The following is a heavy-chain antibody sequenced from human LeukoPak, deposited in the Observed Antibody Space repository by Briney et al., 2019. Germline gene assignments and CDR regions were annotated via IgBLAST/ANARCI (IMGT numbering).Heavy chain of an antibody. CDR3: ARDSGRGGYGYGPRDY. CDR1: GFTFSSYE. Sequence: PGGSLRLSCAASGFTFSSYEMNWVRQAPGKGLEWVSYISSSGSTIYYADSVKGRFTISRDNAKNSLYLQMNSLRAEDTAVYYCARDSGRGGYGYGPRDYWGQGTLVTVSS. D-gene: IGHD5-18*01. CDR2: ISSSGSTI. V-gene: IGHV3-48*03. J-gene: IGHJ4*02.